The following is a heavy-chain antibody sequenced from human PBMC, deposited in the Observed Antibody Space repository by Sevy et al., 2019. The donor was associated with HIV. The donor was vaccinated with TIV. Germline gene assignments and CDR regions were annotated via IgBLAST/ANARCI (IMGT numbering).Heavy chain of an antibody. CDR3: AKALLGYCSGGNCYEYSYGMDV. D-gene: IGHD2-15*01. J-gene: IGHJ6*02. CDR1: GFTFSNSY. V-gene: IGHV3-30*18. CDR2: ISYDGGNK. Sequence: GGSLRLSCAASGFTFSNSYMHWVRQAPGKGLEWVALISYDGGNKYYVDPVKGRFTISRDNSKNTLYLQMNRLQPEETAVYYCAKALLGYCSGGNCYEYSYGMDVWGQGTTVTVSS.